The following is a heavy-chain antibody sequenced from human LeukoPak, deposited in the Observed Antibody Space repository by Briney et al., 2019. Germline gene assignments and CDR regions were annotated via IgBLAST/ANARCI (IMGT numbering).Heavy chain of an antibody. V-gene: IGHV4-59*08. CDR2: IYYSGST. CDR1: GGSISSYY. J-gene: IGHJ2*01. D-gene: IGHD3-22*01. Sequence: PSETLSLTCTVSGGSISSYYWSWIRQPPGKGLEWIGYIYYSGSTNYNPSLKSRVTISVDTPKNQFSLKLSSVTAADTAVYYCARGVTMIVVVIHDWYFDLWGRGTLVTVSS. CDR3: ARGVTMIVVVIHDWYFDL.